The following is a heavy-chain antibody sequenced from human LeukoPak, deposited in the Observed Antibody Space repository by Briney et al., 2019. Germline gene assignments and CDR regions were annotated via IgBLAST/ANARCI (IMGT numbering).Heavy chain of an antibody. CDR2: ITNDGSST. CDR1: GLTFSSHW. J-gene: IGHJ4*02. D-gene: IGHD1-26*01. CDR3: ARDSRRVGATGGSDY. V-gene: IGHV3-74*01. Sequence: GGSLRLSCAASGLTFSSHWMHWVRQAPGKGLVWVSRITNDGSSTTYADSVKGRFTISRDNAKNMLYLQVNSLRAEDTAVYYCARDSRRVGATGGSDYWGQGTLVTVSS.